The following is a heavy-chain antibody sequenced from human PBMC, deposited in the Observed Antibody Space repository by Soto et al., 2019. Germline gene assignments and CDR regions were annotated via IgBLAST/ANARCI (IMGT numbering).Heavy chain of an antibody. CDR3: TRAERFPRSWFDP. D-gene: IGHD3-10*01. CDR1: GGSFRNYY. Sequence: SETLSLTCGVYGGSFRNYYWIWVRQPPGKGLEWIGEVNHSGEATYNPSLQSRITISLDTSNNQLSLKMTSVTAADTAMYLCTRAERFPRSWFDPWGHGTQVTVSS. CDR2: VNHSGEA. V-gene: IGHV4-34*01. J-gene: IGHJ5*02.